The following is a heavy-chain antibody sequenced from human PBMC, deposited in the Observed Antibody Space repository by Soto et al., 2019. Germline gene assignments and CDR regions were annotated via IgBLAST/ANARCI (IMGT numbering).Heavy chain of an antibody. D-gene: IGHD1-1*01. CDR1: GFMFSNHG. V-gene: IGHV3-33*01. Sequence: QVQLVESGGGVGQPGRSLRLSCAASGFMFSNHGMHWVRQAPGKGLEWVAVIWSDGNNKYYADSVKGRFTISRDNSKNTVYMQMERLRAEDKVVYYCEREDNWNDEASDYWGQGTLDTVAS. J-gene: IGHJ4*02. CDR3: EREDNWNDEASDY. CDR2: IWSDGNNK.